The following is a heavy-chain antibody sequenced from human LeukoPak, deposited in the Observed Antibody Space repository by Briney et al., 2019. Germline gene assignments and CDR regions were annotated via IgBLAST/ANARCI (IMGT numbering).Heavy chain of an antibody. CDR2: IYTSGST. V-gene: IGHV4-4*08. J-gene: IGHJ4*02. CDR1: GGSISSYY. D-gene: IGHD6-6*01. Sequence: SETLSLTCTVSGGSISSYYWSWIRQPPGKGLEWIGYIYTSGSTNYNPSLKSRVTMSVDTSKNQFSLKLSSVTAADTAVYYCARGGSSSSGWGTFDYWGQGTLVTVSS. CDR3: ARGGSSSSGWGTFDY.